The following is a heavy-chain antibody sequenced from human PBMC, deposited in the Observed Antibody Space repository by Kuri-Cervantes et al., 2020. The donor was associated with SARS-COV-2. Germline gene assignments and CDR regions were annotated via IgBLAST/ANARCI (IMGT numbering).Heavy chain of an antibody. J-gene: IGHJ6*02. CDR3: ARAPRMQCGGDCYYGMDV. V-gene: IGHV6-1*01. CDR1: GDSVSSNSTA. D-gene: IGHD6-19*01. Sequence: LSCPLSGDSVSSNSTAWNWIRQSPSRGLDRLGRTYYRSKWCHDYAVSVESRLTSNPDTSKNHFSLNVNSVTPEDTAVYYCARAPRMQCGGDCYYGMDVWGQGTLVTVSS. CDR2: TYYRSKWCH.